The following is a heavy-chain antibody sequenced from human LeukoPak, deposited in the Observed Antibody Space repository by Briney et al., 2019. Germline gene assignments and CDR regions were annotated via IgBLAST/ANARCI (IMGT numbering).Heavy chain of an antibody. Sequence: PGGSLRLSCAASGFTFSSYAMHWVRQAPGKGLEWVAVISYDGSNKYYADSVKGRFTISRDNSKNTLYLQMNSLRAEDTAVYYCAKDLRRAYSSGSPWYFDYWGQGTLVTVSS. CDR2: ISYDGSNK. D-gene: IGHD3-22*01. J-gene: IGHJ4*02. CDR1: GFTFSSYA. CDR3: AKDLRRAYSSGSPWYFDY. V-gene: IGHV3-30-3*01.